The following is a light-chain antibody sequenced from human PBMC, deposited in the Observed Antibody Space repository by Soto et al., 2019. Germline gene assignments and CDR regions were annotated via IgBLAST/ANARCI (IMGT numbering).Light chain of an antibody. V-gene: IGLV1-51*02. CDR1: SSNIGKNY. CDR2: END. CDR3: GTWDSDLSAGV. Sequence: QPVLTQPPSVSAAPGQTVTISCSGSSSNIGKNYVSWYQQLPGTAPRLLIYENDIRPSGIPDRFSGSKSGTAATLGITGLQTGDEADYYCGTWDSDLSAGVFGGGTKLTVL. J-gene: IGLJ2*01.